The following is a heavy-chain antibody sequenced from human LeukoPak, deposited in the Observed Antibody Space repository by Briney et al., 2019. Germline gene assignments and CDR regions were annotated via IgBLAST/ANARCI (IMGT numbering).Heavy chain of an antibody. CDR3: ARVDSSGYYYAMDY. V-gene: IGHV1-18*01. CDR2: ISAYNGNT. J-gene: IGHJ4*02. D-gene: IGHD3-22*01. CDR1: GYTFTIYG. Sequence: ASVRVSCKASGYTFTIYGISWVRQAPGQGREWVGWISAYNGNTNYAQKLQGRVTMTTDTSTSTAYMELRSLRSDDTAVYYCARVDSSGYYYAMDYWGQGTLVTVSS.